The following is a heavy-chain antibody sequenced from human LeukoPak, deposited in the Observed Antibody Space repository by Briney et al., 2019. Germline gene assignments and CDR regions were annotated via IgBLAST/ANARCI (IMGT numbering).Heavy chain of an antibody. CDR3: ARAGRYFDWLSNYFDY. V-gene: IGHV4-59*01. D-gene: IGHD3-9*01. J-gene: IGHJ4*02. CDR2: IYYSGST. Sequence: SETLSLTCTVSGGSISSYYWSWIRQPPGKGLGWIGYIYYSGSTNYNPSLKSRVTISVDTSKNQFSLKLSSVTAADTAVYYCARAGRYFDWLSNYFDYWGQGTLVTVSS. CDR1: GGSISSYY.